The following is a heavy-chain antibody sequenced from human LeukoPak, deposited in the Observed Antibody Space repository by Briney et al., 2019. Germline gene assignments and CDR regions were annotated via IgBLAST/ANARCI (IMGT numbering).Heavy chain of an antibody. V-gene: IGHV7-4-1*02. CDR3: AREGDYYDSSGDPLDP. J-gene: IGHJ5*02. CDR2: INTNTGNP. Sequence: GASVKVSCKASGYTFTSYAMNWVRQAPGQGLEWMGWINTNTGNPTYAQGFTGRFVFSLDTSVSTAYLQISSLKAEDTAVYYCAREGDYYDSSGDPLDPWGQGTLVTVSS. D-gene: IGHD3-22*01. CDR1: GYTFTSYA.